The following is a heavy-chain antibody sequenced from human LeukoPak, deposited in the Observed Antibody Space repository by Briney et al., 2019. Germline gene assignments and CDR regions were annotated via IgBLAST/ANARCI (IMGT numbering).Heavy chain of an antibody. CDR2: RNPNSGNT. CDR3: ARSFGSGYYYLFDY. Sequence: ASVKVSCKASGYTFTSYDIDWVRQATGQGLEWMGWRNPNSGNTGYAQKFQGRVTMTRNTSISTAYMELSSLRSEDTAVYYCARSFGSGYYYLFDYWGQGTLVTVSS. V-gene: IGHV1-8*01. D-gene: IGHD3-22*01. J-gene: IGHJ4*02. CDR1: GYTFTSYD.